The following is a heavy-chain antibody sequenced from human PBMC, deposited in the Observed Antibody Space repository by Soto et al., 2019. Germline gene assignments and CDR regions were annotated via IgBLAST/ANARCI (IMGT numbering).Heavy chain of an antibody. Sequence: ASVKVSCKASGYTFTGYYMHWVRQAPGQGLEWIGWINPNSGGTNYAQKFQGRVTMTRDTSISTAYMELSRLRSDDTAVYYCARSAYCSSTSCYLAWFDPWGQGTLVTVSS. J-gene: IGHJ5*02. CDR1: GYTFTGYY. D-gene: IGHD2-2*01. CDR3: ARSAYCSSTSCYLAWFDP. CDR2: INPNSGGT. V-gene: IGHV1-2*02.